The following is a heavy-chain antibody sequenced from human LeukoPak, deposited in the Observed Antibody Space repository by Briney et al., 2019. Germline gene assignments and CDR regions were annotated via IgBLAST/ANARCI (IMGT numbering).Heavy chain of an antibody. CDR3: ARMMGATWFDP. J-gene: IGHJ5*02. CDR2: ISYDGSNK. CDR1: GFTFSSYG. Sequence: GGSLRLSCAASGFTFSSYGMHWVRQAPGKGLEWVAVISYDGSNKYYADSVKGRFTISRDNSKNTLYLQMNSLRAEDTAVYYCARMMGATWFDPWGQGTLVTVSS. D-gene: IGHD1-26*01. V-gene: IGHV3-30*03.